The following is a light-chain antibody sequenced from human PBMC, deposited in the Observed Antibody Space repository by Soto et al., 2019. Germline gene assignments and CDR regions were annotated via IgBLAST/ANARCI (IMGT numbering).Light chain of an antibody. CDR3: HQYGSSPLT. V-gene: IGKV3-20*01. CDR2: GAS. J-gene: IGKJ4*01. CDR1: QSVSSSY. Sequence: EIVLTQSPGTLSLSPGERATLSCRASQSVSSSYLAWYQQKPGQALRLLIYGASRRATGIPDRFSGSGSGTDFTLIISKLNPEDFAVYYPHQYGSSPLTFGGGTKVEIK.